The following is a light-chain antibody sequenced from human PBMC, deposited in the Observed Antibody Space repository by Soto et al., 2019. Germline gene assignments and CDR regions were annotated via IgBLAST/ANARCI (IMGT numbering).Light chain of an antibody. Sequence: EIVMTQSPATLSVSPGERATLSCRASQSVSSYLAWYQQKPGQAPRLLIYGASTRATGIPARFSGSGSGTDFTLTISSLQSEDFAVYYCQQYNNWPPDTFGGGTKVEIK. CDR1: QSVSSY. CDR2: GAS. V-gene: IGKV3-15*01. CDR3: QQYNNWPPDT. J-gene: IGKJ4*01.